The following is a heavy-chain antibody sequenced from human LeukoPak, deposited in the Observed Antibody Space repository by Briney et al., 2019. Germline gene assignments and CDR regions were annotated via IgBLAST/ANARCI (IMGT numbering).Heavy chain of an antibody. J-gene: IGHJ4*02. CDR1: GFTFTSYA. CDR2: IYSGGST. CDR3: AREINYYDSSASLAY. Sequence: GGSLRPSCTASGFTFTSYAMNWVRQPPGNGLQWVSVIYSGGSTYYTDSVKGRFTISTDNSNNTLYLQMTSLRAEDPAVYYCAREINYYDSSASLAYWAEGTLVTVSS. D-gene: IGHD3-22*01. V-gene: IGHV3-66*01.